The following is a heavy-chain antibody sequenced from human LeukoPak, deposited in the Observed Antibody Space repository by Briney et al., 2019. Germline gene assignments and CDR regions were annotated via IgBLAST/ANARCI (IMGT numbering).Heavy chain of an antibody. CDR2: ISGSGGST. CDR1: GFTFSSYA. CDR3: ANAHYDIFTGSYYFDY. D-gene: IGHD3-9*01. J-gene: IGHJ4*02. Sequence: GGSLRLSCAASGFTFSSYAMSWVRQAPGKGLEWVSAISGSGGSTYYADSVKGRFTISRDNSKNTLYLQMNSLRAEDTAVYYCANAHYDIFTGSYYFDYWGQGTLVTVSS. V-gene: IGHV3-23*01.